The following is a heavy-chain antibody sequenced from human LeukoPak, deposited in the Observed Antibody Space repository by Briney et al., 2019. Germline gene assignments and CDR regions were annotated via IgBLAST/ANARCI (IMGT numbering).Heavy chain of an antibody. D-gene: IGHD2-15*01. CDR3: AGSGNLLPGDTLDY. Sequence: GESLKISCKGSGYRFTSYWIGWVRQMPGKGLEWMGIIYCGDSDTRYSPSFQGPVTISADKSLSTAYLQWSSLKASDTAMYFGAGSGNLLPGDTLDYWGQGTLVTVSS. CDR1: GYRFTSYW. J-gene: IGHJ4*02. CDR2: IYCGDSDT. V-gene: IGHV5-51*01.